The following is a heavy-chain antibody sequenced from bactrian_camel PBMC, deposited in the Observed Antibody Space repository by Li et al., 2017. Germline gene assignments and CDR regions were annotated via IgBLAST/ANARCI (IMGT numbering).Heavy chain of an antibody. V-gene: IGHV3S68*01. CDR3: ASGGVNQWCPQMPEPHQWQF. CDR1: SDINDSGC. J-gene: IGHJ4*01. CDR2: IFPINGVT. D-gene: IGHD7*01. Sequence: HVQLVESGGGSVQAGGSLRLSCAASSDINDSGCMGWFRQAPGRKRDGAARIFPINGVTMYADSVKGRFTISRDNAKNMLYLDIDNLQPEDTAMYYCASGGVNQWCPQMPEPHQWQFWGQGTQVTVS.